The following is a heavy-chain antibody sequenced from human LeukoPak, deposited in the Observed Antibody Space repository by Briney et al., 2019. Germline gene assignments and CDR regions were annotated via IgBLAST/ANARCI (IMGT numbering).Heavy chain of an antibody. CDR1: GFTFSRYA. CDR3: ARDPGHSNYINDY. CDR2: ICTTSSSSYI. V-gene: IGHV3-21*01. D-gene: IGHD4-11*01. J-gene: IGHJ4*02. Sequence: PGGSLRLSCAASGFTFSRYAMNWVRQAPGKGLEWVSSICTTSSSSYIPYADSMKGRFTISRDNAENTLYVQMTSLRAEDTAVYNCARDPGHSNYINDYWGQGTLVTVSS.